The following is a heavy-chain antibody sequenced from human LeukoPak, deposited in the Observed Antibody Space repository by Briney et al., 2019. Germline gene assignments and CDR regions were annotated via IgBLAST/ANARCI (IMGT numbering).Heavy chain of an antibody. CDR3: ARSRDSSGWPDAFDI. CDR1: GGTFSSHA. J-gene: IGHJ3*02. Sequence: SVKVSCKASGGTFSSHAISWVRQAPGQGLEWMGGIIPIFGTANYAQKFQGRVTITTDESTSTAYMELSSLRSEDTAVYYCARSRDSSGWPDAFDIWGQGTMVTVSS. V-gene: IGHV1-69*05. D-gene: IGHD6-19*01. CDR2: IIPIFGTA.